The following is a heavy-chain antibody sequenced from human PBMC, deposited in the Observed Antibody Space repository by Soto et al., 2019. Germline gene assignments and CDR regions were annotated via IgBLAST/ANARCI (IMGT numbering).Heavy chain of an antibody. V-gene: IGHV4-39*01. CDR3: ARLILERYYYDSSGYYPMGSFDY. CDR2: IYYSGST. Sequence: SETLSVTCTVSGGSIGSSSYYWGWIRQPPGKGLGWIGSIYYSGSTYYNPSFKSRVTISVDTSKNQFSLKLSSVTAADTAVYYCARLILERYYYDSSGYYPMGSFDYWGQGILLTDSS. J-gene: IGHJ4*02. D-gene: IGHD3-22*01. CDR1: GGSIGSSSYY.